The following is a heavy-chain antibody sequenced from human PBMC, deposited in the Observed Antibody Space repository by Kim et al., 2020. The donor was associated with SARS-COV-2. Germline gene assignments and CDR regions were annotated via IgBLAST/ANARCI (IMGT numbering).Heavy chain of an antibody. D-gene: IGHD2-2*01. CDR3: ARGEGFCSSTSCYASLVQAPVDV. CDR1: GGSISSGDYY. J-gene: IGHJ6*04. Sequence: SETLSLTCTVSGGSISSGDYYWSWIRQPPGKGLEWIGYIYYSGSTYYNPSLKSRVTISVDTSKNQFSLKPSSVTAADTAVYYCARGEGFCSSTSCYASLVQAPVDVLGKGTTVAVSP. CDR2: IYYSGST. V-gene: IGHV4-30-4*01.